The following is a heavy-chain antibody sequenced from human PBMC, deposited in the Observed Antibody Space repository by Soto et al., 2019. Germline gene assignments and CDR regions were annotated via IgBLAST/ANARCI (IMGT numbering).Heavy chain of an antibody. CDR2: IIPILGIA. J-gene: IGHJ3*02. D-gene: IGHD2-2*03. Sequence: QVQLVQSGAEVKKPGSSVKVSCKASGGTFSSYTISWVRQAPGQGLEWMGRIIPILGIANYAQKFHGRVTITADKSTSTAYMELSSLRSEDTAVYYCARDLGYCSSTSCSAFDIWGQGTMVTVSS. CDR1: GGTFSSYT. V-gene: IGHV1-69*08. CDR3: ARDLGYCSSTSCSAFDI.